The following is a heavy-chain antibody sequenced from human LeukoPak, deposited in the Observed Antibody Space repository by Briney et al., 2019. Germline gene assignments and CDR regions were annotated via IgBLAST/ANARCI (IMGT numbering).Heavy chain of an antibody. Sequence: ASVKVSCKASGYTFTSYYMHWVRQAPGQGLEWMGWINPNSGGTNYAQKFQGRVTMTRDTSISTAYMELRSLRSDDTAVYYCARADSRWELLTWFDPWGQGTLVTVSS. V-gene: IGHV1-2*02. CDR2: INPNSGGT. D-gene: IGHD1-26*01. J-gene: IGHJ5*02. CDR1: GYTFTSYY. CDR3: ARADSRWELLTWFDP.